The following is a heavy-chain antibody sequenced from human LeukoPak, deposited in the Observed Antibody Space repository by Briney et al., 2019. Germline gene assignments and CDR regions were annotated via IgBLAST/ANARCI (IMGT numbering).Heavy chain of an antibody. V-gene: IGHV1-69*02. CDR1: GGTFSSYT. Sequence: ASVKVSCKASGGTFSSYTISWVRQAPGQGLEWMGRIIPILGIANYAQKFQGRVTITADKSTSTAYMELSSLRSEDTAVYYCASRYYYDSSGYYYRSFDYWGQGTLVTVSS. D-gene: IGHD3-22*01. CDR2: IIPILGIA. J-gene: IGHJ4*02. CDR3: ASRYYYDSSGYYYRSFDY.